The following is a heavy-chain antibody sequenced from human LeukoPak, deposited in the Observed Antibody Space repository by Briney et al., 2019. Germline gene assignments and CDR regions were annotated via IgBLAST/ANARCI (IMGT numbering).Heavy chain of an antibody. CDR3: ARFLGVTVTTTRYYDY. D-gene: IGHD4-17*01. CDR1: GYSFTSYW. J-gene: IGHJ4*02. Sequence: ESLKISCKGSGYSFTSYWIGWVRQMPGKGLEWMGIIYPGDSDTRYSPSFQGQVTISADKSISTAYLQWSSLKASDTAMYYCARFLGVTVTTTRYYDYWGQGSLVTVSS. CDR2: IYPGDSDT. V-gene: IGHV5-51*01.